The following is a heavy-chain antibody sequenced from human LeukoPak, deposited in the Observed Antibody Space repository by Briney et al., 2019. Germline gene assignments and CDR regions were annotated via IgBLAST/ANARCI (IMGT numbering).Heavy chain of an antibody. V-gene: IGHV3-7*01. CDR1: DFSFETYW. CDR3: ARGETMDV. Sequence: GSPRLSCVALDFSFETYWMSWVRQAPGKGPEWVANINEDGSEKHYVGSVRGRFTISRDNADNSLHLQMNSLRPEDMAVYYCARGETMDVWGKGTTVTVSS. CDR2: INEDGSEK. D-gene: IGHD5-24*01. J-gene: IGHJ6*03.